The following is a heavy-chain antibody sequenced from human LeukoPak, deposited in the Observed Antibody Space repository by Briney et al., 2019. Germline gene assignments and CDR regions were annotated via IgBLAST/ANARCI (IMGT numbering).Heavy chain of an antibody. CDR2: VHFDGSRT. Sequence: GGSLRLSCAASGFTFNSYGIHWVRQALGKGLEWVAFVHFDGSRTWYADSVKGRFTISKDNSKNTVYLQMSRLSAEDTAMYYCAKDTSHAAASPLDYWGRGTLVTVSS. CDR1: GFTFNSYG. D-gene: IGHD6-13*01. J-gene: IGHJ4*02. CDR3: AKDTSHAAASPLDY. V-gene: IGHV3-30*02.